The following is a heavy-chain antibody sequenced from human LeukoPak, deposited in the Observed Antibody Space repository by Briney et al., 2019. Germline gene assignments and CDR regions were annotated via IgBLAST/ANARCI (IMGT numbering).Heavy chain of an antibody. V-gene: IGHV4-4*07. Sequence: SETPSLTCSVSGGSISDYYWTWIRQPAGKGLEWTGRINASGTTRYNPSLKSRLAMSVDTSKNQFSLKLTSVTAADTAVYFCTRGLAAAYDYNWFDSWGQGTLVTVSS. CDR2: INASGTT. J-gene: IGHJ5*01. D-gene: IGHD5-12*01. CDR3: TRGLAAAYDYNWFDS. CDR1: GGSISDYY.